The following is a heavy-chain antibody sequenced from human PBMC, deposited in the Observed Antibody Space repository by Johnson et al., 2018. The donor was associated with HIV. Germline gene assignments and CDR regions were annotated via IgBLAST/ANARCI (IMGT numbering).Heavy chain of an antibody. CDR2: ISWDGGSI. Sequence: EVQLVESGGGVVRPGGSLRLSCAVSGFTFSSYAMHWVRQAPGKGLEWVSLISWDGGSIGYADSVKGRFTISRDNAKNSLYLQMNSLRAEDTAVYYCARGDGYRRAFDIWGQGTMVTVSS. J-gene: IGHJ3*02. CDR1: GFTFSSYA. CDR3: ARGDGYRRAFDI. D-gene: IGHD1-1*01. V-gene: IGHV3-20*04.